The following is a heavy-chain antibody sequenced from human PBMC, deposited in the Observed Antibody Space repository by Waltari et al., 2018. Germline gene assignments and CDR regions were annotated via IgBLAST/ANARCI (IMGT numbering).Heavy chain of an antibody. J-gene: IGHJ3*02. Sequence: QVQLQESGPGLVKPSATLSLTCTVSGCSISSHYWSWLRQPPGKGLEWIVYNYYSGSSNYNPSLKSRVTIAVDTSKNQFSLKLRCVTAADAAVYYCAGGGDGQRGAMDIWGKGTMVTVSS. V-gene: IGHV4-59*11. CDR2: NYYSGSS. D-gene: IGHD6-25*01. CDR3: AGGGDGQRGAMDI. CDR1: GCSISSHY.